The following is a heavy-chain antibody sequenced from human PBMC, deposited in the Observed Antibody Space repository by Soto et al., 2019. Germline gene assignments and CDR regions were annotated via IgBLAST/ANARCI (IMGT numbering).Heavy chain of an antibody. Sequence: PGESLKISCKGSGYSFTSYWIAWVRQMPGKGLEWMGIIYPGDSDTRYSPSFQGQVTISADKSISTAYLQWSSLKASDTAMYYCAKEKISTSCCNWFDPWGQGTLVTVSS. CDR1: GYSFTSYW. CDR3: AKEKISTSCCNWFDP. CDR2: IYPGDSDT. V-gene: IGHV5-51*01. J-gene: IGHJ5*02. D-gene: IGHD2-2*01.